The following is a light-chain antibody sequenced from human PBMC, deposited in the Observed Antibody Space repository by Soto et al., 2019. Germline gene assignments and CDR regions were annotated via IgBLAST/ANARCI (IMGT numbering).Light chain of an antibody. CDR3: SSYTSSSTPLV. Sequence: QSALTQPASVSGSPGQSITISCTGTSSDVGGYNYVSWYQQHPGKAPKLMIYDVSNRPSGVSNRFSGSKSGNTASLTISGLKAEDEADYYCSSYTSSSTPLVFGGGTKHTVL. CDR1: SSDVGGYNY. V-gene: IGLV2-14*01. CDR2: DVS. J-gene: IGLJ2*01.